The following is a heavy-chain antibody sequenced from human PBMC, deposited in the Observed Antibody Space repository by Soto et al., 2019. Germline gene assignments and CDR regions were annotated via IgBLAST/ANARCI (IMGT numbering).Heavy chain of an antibody. D-gene: IGHD3-10*01. J-gene: IGHJ4*02. Sequence: SETLSLTCAAYGGSFSGYYWTWIRQPPGRGLEWIGEINHSGGTNYNPSLKSRVTISVDTSKNQFSLKLSSVTAADTAVYYCARRYGSSFDYWGQGTLVTVSS. CDR2: INHSGGT. CDR3: ARRYGSSFDY. V-gene: IGHV4-34*01. CDR1: GGSFSGYY.